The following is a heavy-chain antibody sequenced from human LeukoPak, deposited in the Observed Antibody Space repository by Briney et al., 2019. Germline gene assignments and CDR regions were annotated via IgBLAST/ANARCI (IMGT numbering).Heavy chain of an antibody. CDR2: LNWNGAST. Sequence: RGSLRLSCAASGFTFSSYAMSWVRQAPGKGLEWVSGLNWNGASTGYADSVKGRFTISRDNAKNSLYLQMNSLRAEDTAVYYCARDLMGIAYRGAFYYWGQGTLVTVSS. CDR1: GFTFSSYA. D-gene: IGHD6-13*01. V-gene: IGHV3-20*04. CDR3: ARDLMGIAYRGAFYY. J-gene: IGHJ4*02.